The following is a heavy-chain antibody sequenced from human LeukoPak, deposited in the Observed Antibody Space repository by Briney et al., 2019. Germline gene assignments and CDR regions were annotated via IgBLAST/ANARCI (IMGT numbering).Heavy chain of an antibody. CDR3: ARRGGVYDSSGYYLDY. CDR2: IYYSGST. Sequence: SETLSLTCTVSGGSISSYYWSWIRQPPGKGLEWIGYIYYSGSTNYNPPLKSRVTISVDTSKNQFSLKLSSVTAADTAVYYCARRGGVYDSSGYYLDYWGQGTLVTVSS. J-gene: IGHJ4*02. V-gene: IGHV4-59*08. CDR1: GGSISSYY. D-gene: IGHD3-22*01.